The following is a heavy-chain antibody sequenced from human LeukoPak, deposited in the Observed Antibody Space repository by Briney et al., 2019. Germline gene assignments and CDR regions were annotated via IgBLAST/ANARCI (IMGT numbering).Heavy chain of an antibody. CDR2: FSGDGSAT. V-gene: IGHV3-74*01. CDR1: GFTFSTYW. J-gene: IGHJ5*02. Sequence: GGSLRLSCAASGFTFSTYWMHWVRQAPGKGLVWVSRFSGDGSATIYADSVKGRFTISRDNAENTMYLQMNSLTVEDTAVYYCTRRVSATRWFDPWGQGTLVTVSS. CDR3: TRRVSATRWFDP. D-gene: IGHD2-15*01.